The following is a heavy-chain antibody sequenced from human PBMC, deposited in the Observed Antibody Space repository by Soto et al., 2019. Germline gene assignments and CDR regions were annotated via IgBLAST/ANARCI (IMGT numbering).Heavy chain of an antibody. CDR2: ISSSSSYI. Sequence: GGSLRLSCAASGFTFSSYSMNWVRQAPGKGLEWVSSISSSSSYIYYADSVKGRFTISRDNAKNSLYLQMNSLRAEDTAVYYCARETRRYEVVVAATSFLYPWGQGTLVTVSS. V-gene: IGHV3-21*01. J-gene: IGHJ5*02. CDR3: ARETRRYEVVVAATSFLYP. D-gene: IGHD2-15*01. CDR1: GFTFSSYS.